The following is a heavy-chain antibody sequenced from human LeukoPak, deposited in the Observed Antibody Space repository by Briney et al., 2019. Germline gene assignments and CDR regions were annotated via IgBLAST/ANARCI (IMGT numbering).Heavy chain of an antibody. CDR1: GGSFSGYY. CDR2: INHSGST. Sequence: PSETLSLTCAVYGGSFSGYYWSWIRQPPGKGLEWIGEINHSGSTNYNPSLKRRVTISVDTSKNQFSLKLSSVTAADTAVYYCAREVTSMVRGVVRGGPFDPWGQGTLVTVSS. V-gene: IGHV4-34*01. D-gene: IGHD3-10*01. CDR3: AREVTSMVRGVVRGGPFDP. J-gene: IGHJ5*02.